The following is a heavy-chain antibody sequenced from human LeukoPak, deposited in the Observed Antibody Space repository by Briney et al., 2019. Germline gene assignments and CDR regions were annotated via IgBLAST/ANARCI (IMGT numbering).Heavy chain of an antibody. D-gene: IGHD4-23*01. CDR2: IKPNSGGT. Sequence: GASVKVSSTASGYTFTGSYMHWVRQAPGHGLEWIGWIKPNSGGTNYAQKFQGRVTMTRDTSISTAYMELSRLRSDDTAVYYCARDGYGGNSDYYYYYYMDVWGKGTTVTVSS. J-gene: IGHJ6*03. CDR3: ARDGYGGNSDYYYYYYMDV. CDR1: GYTFTGSY. V-gene: IGHV1-2*02.